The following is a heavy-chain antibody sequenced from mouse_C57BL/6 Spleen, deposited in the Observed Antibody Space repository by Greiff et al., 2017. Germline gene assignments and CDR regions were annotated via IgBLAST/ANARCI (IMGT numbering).Heavy chain of an antibody. CDR3: AKSPGPTGEGVVDY. D-gene: IGHD3-2*01. CDR2: IWSGGST. J-gene: IGHJ4*01. V-gene: IGHV2-2*01. Sequence: VKLMESGPGLVQPSQSLSITCTVSGFSLTSYGVHWVRQSPGKGLEWLGVIWSGGSTDYNAAFISRLSISKDNSKSQVFFKMNSLQADDTAIYYCAKSPGPTGEGVVDYWGQGTSVTVSS. CDR1: GFSLTSYG.